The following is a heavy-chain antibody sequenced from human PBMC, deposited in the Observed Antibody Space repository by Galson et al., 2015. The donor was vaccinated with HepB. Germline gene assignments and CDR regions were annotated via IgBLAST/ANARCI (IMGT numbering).Heavy chain of an antibody. V-gene: IGHV1-2*06. CDR1: GYTFTGYY. CDR2: INPNSGGT. D-gene: IGHD6-13*01. J-gene: IGHJ3*02. CDR3: ARAQQLAKYAFDI. Sequence: SVKVSCKASGYTFTGYYMHWVRQAPGQGLEWMGRINPNSGGTNYAQKFQGRVTMTRDTSISTAYMELSRLRSDDTAVYYCARAQQLAKYAFDIWGQGTMVTVSS.